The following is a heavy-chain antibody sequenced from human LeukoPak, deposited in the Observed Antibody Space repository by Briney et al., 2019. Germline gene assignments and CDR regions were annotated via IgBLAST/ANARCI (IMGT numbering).Heavy chain of an antibody. Sequence: GGSLRLSCAASGFTFSSFGMSWVRQVPGKGLEWVSTISGSGGTTYYTDSVKGRFTVSRDNSKNTLYLQMNSLRAEDPAVYYCAKVPFQRGSYRGWYFDLWGRGTLVTVSS. V-gene: IGHV3-23*01. CDR3: AKVPFQRGSYRGWYFDL. J-gene: IGHJ2*01. CDR1: GFTFSSFG. CDR2: ISGSGGTT. D-gene: IGHD1-26*01.